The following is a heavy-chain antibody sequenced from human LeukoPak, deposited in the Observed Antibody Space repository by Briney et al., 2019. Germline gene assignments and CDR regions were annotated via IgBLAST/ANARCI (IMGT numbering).Heavy chain of an antibody. CDR1: GFTFSSYW. Sequence: GGSLRLSCAASGFTFSSYWMSWVRQAPGKGLEWVSYISSSSSTIYYADSVKGRFTISRDNAKNSLYLQMNSLRAEDTAVYYCARDGEESWNHGYPDYWGQGTLVTVPS. D-gene: IGHD1-14*01. CDR3: ARDGEESWNHGYPDY. J-gene: IGHJ4*02. CDR2: ISSSSSTI. V-gene: IGHV3-48*01.